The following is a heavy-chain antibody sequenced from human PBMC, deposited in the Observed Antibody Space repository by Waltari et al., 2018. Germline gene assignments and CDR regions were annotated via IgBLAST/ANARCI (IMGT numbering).Heavy chain of an antibody. V-gene: IGHV4-61*02. J-gene: IGHJ4*02. CDR3: AREVTKVELERRLPHFFDS. CDR2: FYSSEYI. Sequence: QVQLQESGPGLVKPSQTLSLTCTVSGDSITSNSFYWNWVRQPAGKGLEWIGRFYSSEYINYNPSLKSLVTISRDTSKKQFFLKLTSVTAADTAFYYCAREVTKVELERRLPHFFDSWGQGTLVTVSS. D-gene: IGHD1-1*01. CDR1: GDSITSNSFY.